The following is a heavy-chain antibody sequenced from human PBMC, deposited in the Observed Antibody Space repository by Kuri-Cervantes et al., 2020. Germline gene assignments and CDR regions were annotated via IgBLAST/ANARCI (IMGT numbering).Heavy chain of an antibody. V-gene: IGHV3-23*01. CDR3: ARVGDSSSWYSYYYYGMDV. CDR1: GFTFSSYA. J-gene: IGHJ6*02. D-gene: IGHD6-13*01. Sequence: GESLKISCAASGFTFSSYAMSWVRQAPGKGLEWVSAISGSGGSTYYADSVKGRFTISRDNSKNTLYLQMSSLRADDTAVYYCARVGDSSSWYSYYYYGMDVWGQGTTVTGSS. CDR2: ISGSGGST.